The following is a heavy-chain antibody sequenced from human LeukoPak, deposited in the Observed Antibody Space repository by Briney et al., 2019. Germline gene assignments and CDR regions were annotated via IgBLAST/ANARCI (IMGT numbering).Heavy chain of an antibody. CDR1: GDSIRSYH. J-gene: IGHJ6*02. D-gene: IGHD3-22*01. CDR2: IYTSGST. V-gene: IGHV4-4*07. Sequence: SETLSLTCTVSGDSIRSYHWSWIRQPAGKGLEWIGRIYTSGSTNYNPSLQSRVTMSVDRSKNQFSLKLSSVTAADTAVYYCARAVNYYDSSGSHKIYYYYGMDVWGQGTTVTVSS. CDR3: ARAVNYYDSSGSHKIYYYYGMDV.